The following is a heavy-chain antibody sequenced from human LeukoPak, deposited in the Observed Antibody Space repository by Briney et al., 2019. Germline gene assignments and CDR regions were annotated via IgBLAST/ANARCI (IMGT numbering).Heavy chain of an antibody. J-gene: IGHJ6*02. CDR2: ISYDGSNK. CDR1: GFTFSSYG. CDR3: ARPHGYSYGYRVHYYGMGV. D-gene: IGHD5-18*01. V-gene: IGHV3-30*19. Sequence: GRSLRLSCAASGFTFSSYGMNWVRQAPGKGLEWVAVISYDGSNKYYADSVKGRFTISRDDSKNTLYLQMNSLRAEDTAVYYCARPHGYSYGYRVHYYGMGVWGQGTTVTVSS.